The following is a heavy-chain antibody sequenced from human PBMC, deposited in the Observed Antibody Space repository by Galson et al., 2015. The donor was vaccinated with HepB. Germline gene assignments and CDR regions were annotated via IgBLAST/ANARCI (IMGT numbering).Heavy chain of an antibody. CDR3: ARARPYYDFWSGHPFDY. Sequence: SLRLSCAASGFTFSSYWMHWVRQAPGKGLVWVSRINSDGSSTSYADSVKGRFTISRDNAKNTLYLQMNSLRAEDTAVYYCARARPYYDFWSGHPFDYWGQGTLVTVSS. J-gene: IGHJ4*02. D-gene: IGHD3-3*01. CDR1: GFTFSSYW. CDR2: INSDGSST. V-gene: IGHV3-74*01.